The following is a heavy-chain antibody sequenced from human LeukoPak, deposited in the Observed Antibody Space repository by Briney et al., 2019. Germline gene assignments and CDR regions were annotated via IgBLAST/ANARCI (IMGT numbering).Heavy chain of an antibody. CDR3: ARRGSSFPSHFDY. Sequence: GESLKISCQGSGYSFTTYWLAWVRQMPGKGLEWMGIIYPGDSDTRDSPSFQGQVTISADKSISTAYLQWSSLKASDTAMYYCARRGSSFPSHFDYWGQGTLVTVSS. CDR1: GYSFTTYW. CDR2: IYPGDSDT. J-gene: IGHJ4*02. D-gene: IGHD6-6*01. V-gene: IGHV5-51*01.